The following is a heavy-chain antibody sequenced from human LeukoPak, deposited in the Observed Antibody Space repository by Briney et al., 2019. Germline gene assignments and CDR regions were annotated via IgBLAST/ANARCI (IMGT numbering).Heavy chain of an antibody. CDR3: ARVATPPVLRYFDWLSFFDY. Sequence: SVKVSCKASGGTFSSYAISWVRQAPGQGLEWMGGIIPIFGTANYAQKFQGRVTITTDESTSTAYMELSSLRSEDTAVYYCARVATPPVLRYFDWLSFFDYWGQGTLVTISS. V-gene: IGHV1-69*05. J-gene: IGHJ4*02. CDR2: IIPIFGTA. D-gene: IGHD3-9*01. CDR1: GGTFSSYA.